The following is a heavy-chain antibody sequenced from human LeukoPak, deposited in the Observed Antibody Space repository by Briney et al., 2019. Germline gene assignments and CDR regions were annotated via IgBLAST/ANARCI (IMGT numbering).Heavy chain of an antibody. CDR1: GGSISSGDYY. V-gene: IGHV4-30-4*01. Sequence: SETLSLTCTVSGGSISSGDYYWSWIRQPPGKGLEWIGYIYYSGSTYYNPSLKSRVTISVDTSKNQFSLKLSSVTAADTAVYYCARDIRGYSYGDDAFDIWGQGTTVTVSS. CDR3: ARDIRGYSYGDDAFDI. D-gene: IGHD5-18*01. CDR2: IYYSGST. J-gene: IGHJ3*02.